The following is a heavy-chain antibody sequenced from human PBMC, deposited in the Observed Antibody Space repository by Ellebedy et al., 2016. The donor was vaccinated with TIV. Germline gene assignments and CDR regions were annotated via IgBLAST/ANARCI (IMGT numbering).Heavy chain of an antibody. CDR2: INPSGGST. Sequence: AASVKVSCKASGYTFTSHHMHWVRQAPGQGLEWMGVINPSGGSTSYAQKFQGRVTMTRDTSMSSVYMELSSLRSEDTAVYNCAKDGVRDGNSYGPDVWGQGTTVTVSS. CDR1: GYTFTSHH. CDR3: AKDGVRDGNSYGPDV. V-gene: IGHV1-46*01. D-gene: IGHD5-24*01. J-gene: IGHJ6*02.